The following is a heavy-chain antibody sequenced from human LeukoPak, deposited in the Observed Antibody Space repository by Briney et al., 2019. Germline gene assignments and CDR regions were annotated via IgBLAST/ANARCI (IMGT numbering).Heavy chain of an antibody. D-gene: IGHD6-13*01. CDR3: ARDFTAAGGDAFDI. CDR2: INTNTGNP. CDR1: GYTFTSYA. J-gene: IGHJ3*02. V-gene: IGHV7-4-1*02. Sequence: ASVKVSCKASGYTFTSYAMNWVRQAPGQGLEWMGWINTNTGNPTYAQGFTGRFVFSLDTSVSTAYLQISSLKAEDTAVCYCARDFTAAGGDAFDIWGQGTMVTVSS.